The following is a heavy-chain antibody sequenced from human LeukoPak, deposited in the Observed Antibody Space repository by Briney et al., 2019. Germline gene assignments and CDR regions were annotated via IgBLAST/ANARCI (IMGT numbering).Heavy chain of an antibody. CDR1: GFTFSNYA. CDR3: AGVPWNDP. CDR2: ISGSGGST. D-gene: IGHD1-1*01. Sequence: GGSLRLSCAASGFTFSNYAMSWVRQAPGKGLEWVSGISGSGGSTYYADSVKGRFTISRDNSKNTLFLQMNSLRAEDTAVYYCAGVPWNDPWGQGTLVTVSS. J-gene: IGHJ5*02. V-gene: IGHV3-23*01.